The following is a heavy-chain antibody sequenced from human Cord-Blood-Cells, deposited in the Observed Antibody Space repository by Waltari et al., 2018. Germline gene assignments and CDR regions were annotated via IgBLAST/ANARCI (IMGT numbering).Heavy chain of an antibody. CDR1: GGTFSSYA. Sequence: VSCKASGGTFSSYAISWVRQAPGQGLEWMGGIIPIFGTANYAQKFQGRVTITADESTSTAYMELSSLRSEDTAVYYCARVLKLSGPFDIWGQGTMVTVSS. J-gene: IGHJ3*02. CDR3: ARVLKLSGPFDI. D-gene: IGHD1-26*01. CDR2: IIPIFGTA. V-gene: IGHV1-69*01.